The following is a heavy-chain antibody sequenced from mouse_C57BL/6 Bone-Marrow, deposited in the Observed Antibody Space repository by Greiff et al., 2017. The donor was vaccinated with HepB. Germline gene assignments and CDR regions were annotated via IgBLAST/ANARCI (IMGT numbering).Heavy chain of an antibody. J-gene: IGHJ1*03. CDR1: GYTFTDYY. CDR3: ALLSMDFDG. V-gene: IGHV1-19*01. CDR2: INPYNGGT. D-gene: IGHD6-5*01. Sequence: VQLQQSGPVLVKPGASVKLSCKASGYTFTDYYMNWVKQSPGKSLEWIGVINPYNGGTSYNQKFKGKSTLTVDKSSSTAYMEHNRLTSEGSAVYYCALLSMDFDGWGTGTTVTVYS.